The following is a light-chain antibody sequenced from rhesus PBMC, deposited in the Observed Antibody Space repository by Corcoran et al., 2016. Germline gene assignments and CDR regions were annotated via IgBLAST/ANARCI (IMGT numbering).Light chain of an antibody. J-gene: IGKJ3*01. CDR3: QQYSSSPFT. CDR2: KAS. CDR1: QSISSW. Sequence: DIQMTQSPSSLSASVGDTVTIPCRASQSISSWLAWSQQKPGKAPTLLIYKASSLQRGVPSRFSGRGSGTDFTLTISSLQSEDFATYDCQQYSSSPFTFGPGTKLDIK. V-gene: IGKV1-22*01.